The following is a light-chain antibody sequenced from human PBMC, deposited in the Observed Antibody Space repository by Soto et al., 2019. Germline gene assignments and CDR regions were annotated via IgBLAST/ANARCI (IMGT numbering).Light chain of an antibody. CDR1: QDINNY. CDR3: QKYNSAPPT. Sequence: DIQMTQSPSSLSASVGDRVTITCRASQDINNYLAWYQQKPGKVPKLLIFAASTLQSGVPSRFSGSGSGTDFTLTISSLQPEDVATYNCQKYNSAPPTFGQGTKVEIK. CDR2: AAS. J-gene: IGKJ1*01. V-gene: IGKV1-27*01.